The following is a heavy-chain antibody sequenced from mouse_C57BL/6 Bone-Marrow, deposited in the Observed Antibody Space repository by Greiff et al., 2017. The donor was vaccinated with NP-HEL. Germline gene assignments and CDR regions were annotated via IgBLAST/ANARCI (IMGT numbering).Heavy chain of an antibody. V-gene: IGHV1-76*01. CDR2: IYPGSGNT. J-gene: IGHJ3*01. D-gene: IGHD1-1*01. CDR1: GYTFTDYY. CDR3: AILLRRGGFAY. Sequence: QVQLQQSGAELVRPGASVKLSCKASGYTFTDYYINWVKQRPGQGLEWIARIYPGSGNTYYNEKFKGKATLTAEKSSSTAYMQLSSLTSEDSAVYFCAILLRRGGFAYWGQGTLVTVSA.